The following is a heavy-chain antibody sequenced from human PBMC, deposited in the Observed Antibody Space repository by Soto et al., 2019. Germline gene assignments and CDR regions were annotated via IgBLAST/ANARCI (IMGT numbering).Heavy chain of an antibody. CDR2: INSDGSST. CDR1: GFTFSSYW. Sequence: GGSLRLSCAASGFTFSSYWMHWVRQAPGKGLVWVSRINSDGSSTSYADSVKGRFTISRDNAKNTLYLQMNSLRAEDTAVYYCAREEVWNDGGWFDPWGQGTLVTSPQ. J-gene: IGHJ5*02. V-gene: IGHV3-74*01. D-gene: IGHD1-1*01. CDR3: AREEVWNDGGWFDP.